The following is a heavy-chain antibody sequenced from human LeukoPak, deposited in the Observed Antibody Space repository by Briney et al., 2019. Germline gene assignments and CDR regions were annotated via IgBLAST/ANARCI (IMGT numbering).Heavy chain of an antibody. CDR3: ARHDLGELSVLDY. CDR2: IYPDDSET. V-gene: IGHV5-51*01. D-gene: IGHD3-10*01. CDR1: GYNFANYW. J-gene: IGHJ4*02. Sequence: GESLKISCKVSGYNFANYWIGWVRQMPGKGLVWMGIIYPDDSETRYSPSFQGQVTISAAKSISTAYLQWSSLKASDTAMYYCARHDLGELSVLDYWGQGTLVTVSS.